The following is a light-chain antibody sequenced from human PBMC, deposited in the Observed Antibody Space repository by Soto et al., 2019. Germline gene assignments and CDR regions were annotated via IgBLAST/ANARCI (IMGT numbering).Light chain of an antibody. CDR1: SSDIGRSNF. CDR3: SSYTSGNTFVV. J-gene: IGLJ1*01. Sequence: QSALTQPASVSGSPGQSITISCTGTSSDIGRSNFVSWYQQHPGKAPKLLVYEVTNRPSGVSNRFSGSKSGNTASLTIFGLQTEDEADYYCSSYTSGNTFVVFGTGTKLPVL. V-gene: IGLV2-14*01. CDR2: EVT.